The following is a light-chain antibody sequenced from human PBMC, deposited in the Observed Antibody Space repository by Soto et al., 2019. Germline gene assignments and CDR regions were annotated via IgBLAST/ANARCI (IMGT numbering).Light chain of an antibody. CDR1: QSVSSNY. Sequence: IVLTQSPGTLSLSPGERATLSCRASQSVSSNYLAWYQQKPGQAPRLLFYGASSRATGIPDRFSGSAYGTDFTLTISRLEPEDFAVYYFHHYGTXRGTCGQGTKV. CDR3: HHYGTXRGT. CDR2: GAS. V-gene: IGKV3-20*01. J-gene: IGKJ1*01.